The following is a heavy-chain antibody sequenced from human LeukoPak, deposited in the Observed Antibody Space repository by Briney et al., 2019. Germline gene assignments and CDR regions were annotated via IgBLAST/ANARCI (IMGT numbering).Heavy chain of an antibody. V-gene: IGHV3-7*01. CDR1: GFTFSSYW. J-gene: IGHJ6*03. Sequence: PGGSLRLSCAASGFTFSSYWMSWVRQAPGKGLEWVANIKQDRSEKYYVDSVKGRFTISRDNAKNTLYLQMNSLRAEDTAVYYCASLWGDTVTTRYYYYYMDVWGKGTTVTVSS. CDR2: IKQDRSEK. CDR3: ASLWGDTVTTRYYYYYMDV. D-gene: IGHD4-17*01.